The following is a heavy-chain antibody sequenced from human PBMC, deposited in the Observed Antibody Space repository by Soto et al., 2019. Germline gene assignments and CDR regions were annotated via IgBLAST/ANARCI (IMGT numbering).Heavy chain of an antibody. CDR2: ISSSSSYI. D-gene: IGHD6-19*01. J-gene: IGHJ4*02. CDR1: GFTFISYS. CDR3: AREVAVAGTGIDY. V-gene: IGHV3-21*01. Sequence: KPGGSLRLSCAASGFTFISYSMNWVRQAPGKGLEWVSSISSSSSYIYYADSVKGRFTISRDNTKNSLYLQMNSLRAEDTAVYYCAREVAVAGTGIDYWGQGTLVTVSS.